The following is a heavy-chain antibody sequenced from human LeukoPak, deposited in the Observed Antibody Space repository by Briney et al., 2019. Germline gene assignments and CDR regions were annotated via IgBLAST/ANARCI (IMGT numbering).Heavy chain of an antibody. V-gene: IGHV3-53*01. CDR1: GFTVSSNY. D-gene: IGHD3-9*01. Sequence: GGSLRLSCAASGFTVSSNYMSWVRQAPGKGLEWVSVIYSGGSTYYADSVKGRFTISRDNSKNTPYLQMNSLRAEDTAVYYCATRSGETGWVDYWGQGTLVTVSS. J-gene: IGHJ4*02. CDR3: ATRSGETGWVDY. CDR2: IYSGGST.